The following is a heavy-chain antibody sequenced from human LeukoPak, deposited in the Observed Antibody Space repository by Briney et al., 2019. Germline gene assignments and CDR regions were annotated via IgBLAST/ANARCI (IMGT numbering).Heavy chain of an antibody. CDR2: IKQDGSDK. J-gene: IGHJ4*02. V-gene: IGHV3-7*01. CDR1: GFTFSNSW. D-gene: IGHD3-9*01. CDR3: ARGGSLPYYDILTPYWDY. Sequence: GGSLRLSCAASGFTFSNSWMSWVRQAPGKGREWVANIKQDGSDKYYVDSVKGRFTISRDHAKNSLYLQMNSLRVEDTALYYCARGGSLPYYDILTPYWDYWGQGTLVTVSS.